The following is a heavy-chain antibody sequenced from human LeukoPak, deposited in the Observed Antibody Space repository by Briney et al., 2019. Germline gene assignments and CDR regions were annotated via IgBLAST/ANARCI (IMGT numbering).Heavy chain of an antibody. D-gene: IGHD3-10*01. V-gene: IGHV3-30*03. CDR2: TSSDLNVK. Sequence: GGSLRLSCAASGFIFSDYSMNWVRQAPGKGLEWVAVTSSDLNVKLYADSVKGRFTISRDNSRSTLYLQMNSLRPEDTAIYYCAREGYYGSGSPPSLYFDYWGQGTLVTVSS. CDR3: AREGYYGSGSPPSLYFDY. J-gene: IGHJ4*02. CDR1: GFIFSDYS.